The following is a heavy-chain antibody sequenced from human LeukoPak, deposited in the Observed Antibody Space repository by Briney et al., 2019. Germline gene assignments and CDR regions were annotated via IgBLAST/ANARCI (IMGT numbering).Heavy chain of an antibody. CDR1: GFPFNSYA. V-gene: IGHV3-23*01. Sequence: VQPGGSLRLSCAASGFPFNSYAMSWVRQAPGKGLEWVSAISGSGGSTYYADSVKGRFTISRDNSKNTLYLQMNSLRAEDTAVYYCAKVGSYDRGYFDYWGQGTLVTVSS. D-gene: IGHD3-22*01. J-gene: IGHJ4*02. CDR3: AKVGSYDRGYFDY. CDR2: ISGSGGST.